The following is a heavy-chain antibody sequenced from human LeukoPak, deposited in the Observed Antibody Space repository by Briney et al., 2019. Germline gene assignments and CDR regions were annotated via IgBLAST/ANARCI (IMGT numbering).Heavy chain of an antibody. CDR3: ARGGPPVVIEYYFDY. Sequence: SQTLSLTCTVSGGSISSGDYYWSWIRQPPGKGLEWIGYIYYSGSTYYNPSLKSRVTISVDTSKNQFSLKLSSVTAADTAVYYCARGGPPVVIEYYFDYWGQGTLVTVSS. D-gene: IGHD3-16*02. CDR1: GGSISSGDYY. J-gene: IGHJ4*02. CDR2: IYYSGST. V-gene: IGHV4-30-4*01.